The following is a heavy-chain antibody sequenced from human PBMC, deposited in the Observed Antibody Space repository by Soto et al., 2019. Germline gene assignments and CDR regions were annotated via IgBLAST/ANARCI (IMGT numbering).Heavy chain of an antibody. D-gene: IGHD3-22*01. CDR1: GASFSGYY. J-gene: IGHJ3*02. CDR2: INHSGST. CDR3: ARGRDSRDGYNLPAFDI. Sequence: SETLPLTCAVYGASFSGYYWSWIRQPPGKGLEWIGEINHSGSTNYNPSLKSRVTISVDTSKNQFSLKLSSVTAADTAVYYCARGRDSRDGYNLPAFDIWGHGTMVTVSS. V-gene: IGHV4-34*01.